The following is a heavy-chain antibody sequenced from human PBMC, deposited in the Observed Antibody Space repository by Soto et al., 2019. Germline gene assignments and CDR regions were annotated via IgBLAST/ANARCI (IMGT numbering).Heavy chain of an antibody. Sequence: SETLSLTCTVSGGSISSYYSSWIRQPPGKGLEWIGYIYYSGSTNYNPSLKSRVTISVDTSKNQFSLKLSSVTAADTAVYYCARDPLGRLYFDYWGQGTLVTVSS. CDR3: ARDPLGRLYFDY. CDR2: IYYSGST. V-gene: IGHV4-59*01. J-gene: IGHJ4*02. D-gene: IGHD3-22*01. CDR1: GGSISSYY.